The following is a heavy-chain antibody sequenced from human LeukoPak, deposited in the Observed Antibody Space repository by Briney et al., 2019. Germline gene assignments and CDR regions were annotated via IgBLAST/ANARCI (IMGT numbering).Heavy chain of an antibody. Sequence: GGSLRLSCAASGFTFSSYEMNWVRQAPGKGLEWVSYISSSGSTIYYADSVKGRFTISRDNSKNTLYLQMNSLRAEDTAVYYCARDPTAGITHRYYFDYWGQGTLVTVSS. V-gene: IGHV3-48*03. CDR2: ISSSGSTI. D-gene: IGHD6-13*01. CDR3: ARDPTAGITHRYYFDY. J-gene: IGHJ4*02. CDR1: GFTFSSYE.